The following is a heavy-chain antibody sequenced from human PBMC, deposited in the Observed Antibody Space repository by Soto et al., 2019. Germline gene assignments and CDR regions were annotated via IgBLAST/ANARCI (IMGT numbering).Heavy chain of an antibody. D-gene: IGHD2-2*01. J-gene: IGHJ3*02. Sequence: GESLKISCKGSGYSFTSYWIGWVRQMPGKGLEWMGIIYPGDSDTRYSPSFQGQVTISADKSISTAYLQWSSLKASDTAMYYCARSEYQLLWEIAFDIWGQGTMVTVSS. CDR3: ARSEYQLLWEIAFDI. V-gene: IGHV5-51*01. CDR1: GYSFTSYW. CDR2: IYPGDSDT.